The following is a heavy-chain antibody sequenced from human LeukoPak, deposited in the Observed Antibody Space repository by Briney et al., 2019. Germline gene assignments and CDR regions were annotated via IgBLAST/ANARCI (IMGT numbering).Heavy chain of an antibody. D-gene: IGHD1-1*01. CDR1: GGSISSSSYY. V-gene: IGHV4-39*01. CDR2: IYYSGST. CDR3: ARSNFFDY. J-gene: IGHJ4*02. Sequence: PSETLSLTCTFSGGSISSSSYYWGWIRQPPGKGLEWIGSIYYSGSTYYNPSLKSRVTISVDTSKNQFSLKLSSVTAADTAVYYCARSNFFDYWGQGTLVTVSS.